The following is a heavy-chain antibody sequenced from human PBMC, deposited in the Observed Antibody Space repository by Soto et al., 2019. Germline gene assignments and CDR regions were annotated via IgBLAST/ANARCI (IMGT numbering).Heavy chain of an antibody. Sequence: QVQLGQSGAEVKKPGSSVKVSCKASGGTFSSYAISWVRQSPGQGLEWMGGIIPIFGTANYAQKFQGRVTITADKSTSTAYMELSSLRSEDTAVYYCARGGIAAQAGNFDYWGQGTLVTVSS. CDR1: GGTFSSYA. D-gene: IGHD6-13*01. J-gene: IGHJ4*02. V-gene: IGHV1-69*06. CDR2: IIPIFGTA. CDR3: ARGGIAAQAGNFDY.